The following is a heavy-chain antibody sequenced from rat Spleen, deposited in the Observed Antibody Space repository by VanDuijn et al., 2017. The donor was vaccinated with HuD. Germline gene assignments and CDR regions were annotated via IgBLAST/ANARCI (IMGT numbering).Heavy chain of an antibody. J-gene: IGHJ3*01. CDR3: VRQDTSGYSNWFTY. CDR2: ISPSGGST. V-gene: IGHV5-25*01. CDR1: GFTFSNYC. Sequence: EVQLVESGGGLVQPGRSLKLSCEVSGFTFSNYCLTWVRQSPTKSLDWVASISPSGGSTYHRDSVKGRFTISRDNAKSTLHLQMDSLRSEDTATYYCVRQDTSGYSNWFTYWGQGTLVTVSS. D-gene: IGHD4-3*01.